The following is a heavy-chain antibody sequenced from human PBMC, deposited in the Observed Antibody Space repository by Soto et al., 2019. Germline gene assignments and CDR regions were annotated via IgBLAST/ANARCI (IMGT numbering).Heavy chain of an antibody. CDR2: IVPIFGTT. J-gene: IGHJ6*02. Sequence: QVQLVQSGAEVKKPGSSVKVSCKVSGGTFSNYAIDWVRLAPGHGLEWMGGIVPIFGTTYYTQKFQGRATIIADDSKTTAYLEMSSLRSEDTAIYYCARVEAVAGLYNYHGLADWGQGTAVTVSS. CDR1: GGTFSNYA. D-gene: IGHD6-19*01. V-gene: IGHV1-69*12. CDR3: ARVEAVAGLYNYHGLAD.